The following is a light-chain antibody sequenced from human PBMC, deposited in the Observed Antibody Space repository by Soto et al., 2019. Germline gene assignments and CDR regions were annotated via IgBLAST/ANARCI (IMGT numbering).Light chain of an antibody. CDR3: QQYNNWPPLT. Sequence: EIVMPQSPATLSVSTGERATLSCRASQSVSSNLAWYQQKPGQAPRLLIYGASTRATGIPARFSGSGSGTEFTLTISSLQSEDFAVYYCQQYNNWPPLTFGGGTKVEIK. V-gene: IGKV3-15*01. CDR2: GAS. CDR1: QSVSSN. J-gene: IGKJ4*01.